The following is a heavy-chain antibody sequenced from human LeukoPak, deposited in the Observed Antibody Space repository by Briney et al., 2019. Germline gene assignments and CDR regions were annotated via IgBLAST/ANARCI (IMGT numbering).Heavy chain of an antibody. D-gene: IGHD3-22*01. CDR1: SGSISSSSYY. Sequence: PSETLSLTCTVSSGSISSSSYYWGWIRQPPGKGLEYVGSIYYSGSTYYNPSPRSRGTISVDTSKNQFSLKLSSVTAADTAVYYCARGHYDSSGYYGFDPWGQGTLVTVSS. CDR3: ARGHYDSSGYYGFDP. V-gene: IGHV4-39*01. J-gene: IGHJ5*02. CDR2: IYYSGST.